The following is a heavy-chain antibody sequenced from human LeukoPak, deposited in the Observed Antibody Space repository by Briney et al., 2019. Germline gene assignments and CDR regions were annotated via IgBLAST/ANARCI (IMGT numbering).Heavy chain of an antibody. CDR3: ARAATTSLFDP. D-gene: IGHD1-26*01. Sequence: ASVKISCKSSVYTLTGYYMHSVRQAPGQGLELIGWINPNSGGTNYAQKILGRVTMTRDTSISPSYIEQRRLRPHDTAVYYCARAATTSLFDPWGQGTLVTVSS. J-gene: IGHJ5*02. V-gene: IGHV1-2*02. CDR2: INPNSGGT. CDR1: VYTLTGYY.